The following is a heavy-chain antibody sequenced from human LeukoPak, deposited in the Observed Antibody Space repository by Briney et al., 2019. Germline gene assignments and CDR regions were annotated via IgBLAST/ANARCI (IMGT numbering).Heavy chain of an antibody. V-gene: IGHV3-23*01. Sequence: GGSLRLSCAASGFTFSSYAMSWVRQAPGKGLEWVSAISGSGGSTYYADSVKGRFTISRDNSKNTLYLQMNSLRAEDTAVYYCAKDELITFGGVMSYFDYWGQGTLVTVSS. CDR2: ISGSGGST. CDR1: GFTFSSYA. J-gene: IGHJ4*02. CDR3: AKDELITFGGVMSYFDY. D-gene: IGHD3-16*01.